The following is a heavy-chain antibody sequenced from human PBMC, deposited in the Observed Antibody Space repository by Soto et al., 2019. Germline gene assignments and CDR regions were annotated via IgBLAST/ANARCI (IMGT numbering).Heavy chain of an antibody. Sequence: SVKVSCKASGGTFSSYAISWVRQAPGQGLEWMGGIIPIFGTANYAQKFQGRVTITADEFTSTAYMELSSLRSEDTAVYYCARDATAYCGGDCPEYFQHWGQGTLVTVSS. CDR2: IIPIFGTA. D-gene: IGHD2-21*02. CDR3: ARDATAYCGGDCPEYFQH. J-gene: IGHJ1*01. CDR1: GGTFSSYA. V-gene: IGHV1-69*13.